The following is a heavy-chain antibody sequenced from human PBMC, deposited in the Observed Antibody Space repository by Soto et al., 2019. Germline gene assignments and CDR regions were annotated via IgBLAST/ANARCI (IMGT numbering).Heavy chain of an antibody. CDR2: INPNSGGT. CDR1: GYTFTGYY. Sequence: ASVKVSCKASGYTFTGYYMHWVRQAPGQGLEWMGWINPNSGGTNYAQKFKGWVTMTRDTSTSTAYMELRSLRSDDTAVYYCARDLLSRDIVVVPAAPIRNFDYWGQGTLVTVSS. V-gene: IGHV1-2*04. CDR3: ARDLLSRDIVVVPAAPIRNFDY. J-gene: IGHJ4*02. D-gene: IGHD2-2*01.